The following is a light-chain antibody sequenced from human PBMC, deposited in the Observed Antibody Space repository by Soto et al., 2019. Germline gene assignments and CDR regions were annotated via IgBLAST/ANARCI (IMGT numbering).Light chain of an antibody. CDR2: GAS. J-gene: IGKJ3*01. CDR1: HSVSSSY. V-gene: IGKV3-20*01. Sequence: EIVLTHSPGTLSFSPGEIATLSFRAIHSVSSSYLACYQQKPGQAPRLLLYGASSRATGIPDRFSGSGSGTDFTPTISRLEPEDFAVYYCQQYGSSHRVTFGPGTKVDIK. CDR3: QQYGSSHRVT.